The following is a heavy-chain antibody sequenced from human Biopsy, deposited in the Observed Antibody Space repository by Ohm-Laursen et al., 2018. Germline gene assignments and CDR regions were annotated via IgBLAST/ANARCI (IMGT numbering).Heavy chain of an antibody. CDR1: GFIFKSYG. V-gene: IGHV3-33*01. Sequence: SLRLSCSASGFIFKSYGMHWVRQAPGKGLEWVALIWYDGSDQYYADSVKGRFTISRDNAKNSLYLQMNSLRAEDTAVYYCARSRGSSGIATIYYYGTDVWGQGTTVTVSS. CDR3: ARSRGSSGIATIYYYGTDV. J-gene: IGHJ6*02. D-gene: IGHD3-10*01. CDR2: IWYDGSDQ.